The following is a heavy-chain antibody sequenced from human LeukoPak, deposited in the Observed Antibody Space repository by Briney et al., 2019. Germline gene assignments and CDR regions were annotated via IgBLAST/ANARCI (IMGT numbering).Heavy chain of an antibody. CDR3: VKDRNIVVVVAATLLLDY. J-gene: IGHJ4*02. D-gene: IGHD2-15*01. V-gene: IGHV3-64D*06. CDR1: GFTFSSYA. Sequence: GGSLRLSCSGSGFTFSSYAMHWVRQAPGKGLEYVSAISSNGGSTYYADSVKGRFTISRDNSKNTLYLQMSSLRAEDTAVYYCVKDRNIVVVVAATLLLDYWGQGTRVTVSS. CDR2: ISSNGGST.